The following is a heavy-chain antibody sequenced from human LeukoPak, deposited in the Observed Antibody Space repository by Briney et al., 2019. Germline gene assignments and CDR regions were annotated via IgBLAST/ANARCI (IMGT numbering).Heavy chain of an antibody. J-gene: IGHJ4*02. CDR1: GGSISSSSYY. D-gene: IGHD6-19*01. Sequence: SETLSLTCTVSGGSISSSSYYWGWIRQPPGKGLEWIGSIYYSGSTYYNPSLKSRVTISVDRSKNQFSLKLSSVTAADTAVYYCARGQYASGWDDKFDCWGQGTLVTVSS. CDR2: IYYSGST. V-gene: IGHV4-39*07. CDR3: ARGQYASGWDDKFDC.